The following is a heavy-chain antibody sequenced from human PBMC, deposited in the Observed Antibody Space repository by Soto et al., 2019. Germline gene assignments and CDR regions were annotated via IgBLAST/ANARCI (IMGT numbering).Heavy chain of an antibody. Sequence: EVQLLESGGGLVQPGGSLRLSCAASGFTFSSYAMSWVRQAPGKGLEWVSAISGSGGSTYYADSVKGRFTISRDNSKNTLYLQINSLRAEDTAVYYCATYGGKENWFDPWGQGTLVTVSS. CDR2: ISGSGGST. CDR1: GFTFSSYA. D-gene: IGHD2-15*01. J-gene: IGHJ5*02. V-gene: IGHV3-23*01. CDR3: ATYGGKENWFDP.